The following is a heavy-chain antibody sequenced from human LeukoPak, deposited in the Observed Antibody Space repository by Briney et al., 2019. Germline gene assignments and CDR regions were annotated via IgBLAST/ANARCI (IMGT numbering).Heavy chain of an antibody. CDR3: ARHGPAYSYGY. V-gene: IGHV4-39*01. CDR1: GGSISSSNYY. D-gene: IGHD5-18*01. Sequence: PSESLSLTCTVYGGSISSSNYYWGWIRQPPGNGLEWIGNIYYTGSTYYNPSLKSRVTISVDTSRNPFSLKVSSVAAADTAMYYCARHGPAYSYGYWGRGTMVTVSS. CDR2: IYYTGST. J-gene: IGHJ3*01.